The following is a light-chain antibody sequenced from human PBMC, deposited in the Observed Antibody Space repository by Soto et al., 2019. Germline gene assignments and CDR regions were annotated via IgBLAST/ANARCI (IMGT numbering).Light chain of an antibody. CDR2: EVS. J-gene: IGLJ1*01. V-gene: IGLV2-8*01. Sequence: QSVLTQRPSASGSPGQSVTISCTGTSSDVGAYNYVSWYQQLPGKAPKLIIYEVSKRPSGVPDRFSGSKSGNTASLTVSGLQAGDEADYYCTSYAGTYSFFYVFGTGTKVTVL. CDR3: TSYAGTYSFFYV. CDR1: SSDVGAYNY.